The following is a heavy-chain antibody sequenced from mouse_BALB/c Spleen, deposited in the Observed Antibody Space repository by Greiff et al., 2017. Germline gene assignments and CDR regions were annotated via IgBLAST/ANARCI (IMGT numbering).Heavy chain of an antibody. J-gene: IGHJ2*01. CDR2: ISSGSSTI. V-gene: IGHV5-17*02. D-gene: IGHD4-1*02. CDR1: GFTFSSFG. Sequence: EVKLVESGGGLVQPGGSRKLSCAASGFTFSSFGMHWVRQAPEKGLEWVAYISSGSSTIYYADTVKGRFTISRDNPKNTLFLQMTSLRSEDTAMYYCARRGATGIFDYWGQGTTLTVSS. CDR3: ARRGATGIFDY.